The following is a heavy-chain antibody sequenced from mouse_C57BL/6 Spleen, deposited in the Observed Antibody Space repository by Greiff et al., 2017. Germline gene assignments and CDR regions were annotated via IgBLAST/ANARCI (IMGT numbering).Heavy chain of an antibody. CDR3: ARDAALTTVVAKCYFAY. J-gene: IGHJ2*01. CDR1: GFTFSSYA. V-gene: IGHV5-4*01. CDR2: ISDGGSYT. D-gene: IGHD1-1*01. Sequence: EVHLVESGGGLVKPGGSLKLSCAASGFTFSSYAMSWVRQTPEKRLEWVATISDGGSYTYYPDNVKGRFTISRDNAKNNLYLQMSHLKSEDTAMYYCARDAALTTVVAKCYFAYWGQGTTLTVSA.